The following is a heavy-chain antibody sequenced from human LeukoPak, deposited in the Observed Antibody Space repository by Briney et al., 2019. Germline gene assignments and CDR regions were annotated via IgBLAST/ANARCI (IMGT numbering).Heavy chain of an antibody. CDR2: ITGGGDDT. CDR1: GFTFSTYA. CDR3: AKGSSSSRPYYFDY. D-gene: IGHD6-6*01. Sequence: PGGSLRLSCTASGFTFSTYAMSWVRQAPGKGLEWFSAITGGGDDTYYADSVKGRFTISRDNSKNTLYLQMYSLRVEDTAVYYCAKGSSSSRPYYFDYWGQGALVTVSS. V-gene: IGHV3-23*01. J-gene: IGHJ4*02.